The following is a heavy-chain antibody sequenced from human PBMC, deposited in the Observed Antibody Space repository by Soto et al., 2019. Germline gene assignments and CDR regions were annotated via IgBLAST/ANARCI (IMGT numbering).Heavy chain of an antibody. CDR3: ARHERRGFLPKNYFDY. CDR1: GGSISSSSYY. V-gene: IGHV4-39*01. J-gene: IGHJ4*02. CDR2: IYYSGST. D-gene: IGHD3-22*01. Sequence: PSETLSLTCTVSGGSISSSSYYWGWIRQPPGKGLEWIGSIYYSGSTYYNPSLKSRVTISVDTSKNQFSLKLSSVTAADTAVYYCARHERRGFLPKNYFDYWGQGTLVTVSS.